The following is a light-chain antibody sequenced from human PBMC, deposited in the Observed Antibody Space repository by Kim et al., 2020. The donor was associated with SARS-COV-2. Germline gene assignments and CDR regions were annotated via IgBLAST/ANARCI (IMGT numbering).Light chain of an antibody. V-gene: IGLV1-44*01. CDR2: SNN. J-gene: IGLJ3*02. CDR3: AAWDDSLNALV. CDR1: SSNIGSNT. Sequence: GQRGTISCSGSSSNIGSNTVNWYQQLPGTAPKLLIYSNNQRPSGVPDRFSGSKSGTSASLAISGLQSEDEADYYCAAWDDSLNALVFGGGTKLTVL.